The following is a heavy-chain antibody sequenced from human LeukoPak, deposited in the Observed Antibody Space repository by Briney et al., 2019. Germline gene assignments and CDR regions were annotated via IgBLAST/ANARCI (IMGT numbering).Heavy chain of an antibody. Sequence: GESLKISCKASGYYFTSYWIGWVRQRPGKGLAWMGVIYPSDSDTRYSPSFQGQITISVDKSITTTYLQWNSLKASDTAMYYCARRGYGSGSRYWFDPWGQGTLVTVSS. CDR1: GYYFTSYW. J-gene: IGHJ5*02. CDR2: IYPSDSDT. CDR3: ARRGYGSGSRYWFDP. D-gene: IGHD3-10*01. V-gene: IGHV5-51*01.